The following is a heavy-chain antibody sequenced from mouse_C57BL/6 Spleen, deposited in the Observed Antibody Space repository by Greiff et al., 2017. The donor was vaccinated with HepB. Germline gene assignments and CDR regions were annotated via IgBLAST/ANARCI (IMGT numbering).Heavy chain of an antibody. J-gene: IGHJ4*01. CDR1: GYTFTSYW. CDR3: ARATMAHYYAMDY. Sequence: QVQLQQPGAELVKPGASVKLSCKASGYTFTSYWMHWVKQRPGRGLEWIGRIDTNSGGTKYNEKFKSKATLTVDKPSSTAYMQLSSLTSEDAAVYYCARATMAHYYAMDYWGQGTSVTVSS. V-gene: IGHV1-72*01. CDR2: IDTNSGGT. D-gene: IGHD2-1*01.